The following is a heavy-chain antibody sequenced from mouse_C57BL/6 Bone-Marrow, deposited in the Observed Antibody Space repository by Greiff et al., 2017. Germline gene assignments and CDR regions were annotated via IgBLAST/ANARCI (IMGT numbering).Heavy chain of an antibody. D-gene: IGHD1-1*01. V-gene: IGHV1-26*01. CDR3: ARGNYYYGSSHFAY. CDR2: INPNNGGT. CDR1: GYTFTDYY. Sequence: EVQLQQSGPELVKPGASVKISCKASGYTFTDYYMNWVKQSHGKSLEWIGDINPNNGGTSYNQKFKGKATLAVDKSSSTAYMELRSLTSEDSAVYYGARGNYYYGSSHFAYWGQGTLVTVSA. J-gene: IGHJ3*01.